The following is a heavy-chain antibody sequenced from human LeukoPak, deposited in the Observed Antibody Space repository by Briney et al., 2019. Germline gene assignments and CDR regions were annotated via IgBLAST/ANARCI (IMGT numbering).Heavy chain of an antibody. CDR3: ASPVVTEGP. Sequence: SETLSLTCAVYGGSFSGYYWSWVRQPPGKGLEWIGEINHSGSTNYNPSLKSRVTISVDASKNQFSLKLSSVTAADTAVYYCASPVVTEGPWGQGTLVTVSS. J-gene: IGHJ4*02. D-gene: IGHD4-23*01. CDR2: INHSGST. CDR1: GGSFSGYY. V-gene: IGHV4-34*01.